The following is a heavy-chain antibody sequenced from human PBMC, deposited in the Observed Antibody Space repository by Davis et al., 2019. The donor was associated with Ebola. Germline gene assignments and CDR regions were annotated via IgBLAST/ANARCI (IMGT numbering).Heavy chain of an antibody. V-gene: IGHV4-59*11. CDR3: ARSSGRAWFDP. CDR1: GDPISSHD. Sequence: PSETLSLTCTVSGDPISSHDWNWIRQPPGKGLEWIGHISYSGNTNHNPSLMSRVTISIDTSRNQFSLKLTSVTPEDTATYYCARSSGRAWFDPWGQGTLVLVTS. J-gene: IGHJ5*02. CDR2: ISYSGNT. D-gene: IGHD6-6*01.